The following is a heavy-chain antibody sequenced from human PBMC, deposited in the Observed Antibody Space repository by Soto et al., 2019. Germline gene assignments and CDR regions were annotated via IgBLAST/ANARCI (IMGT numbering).Heavy chain of an antibody. CDR3: ARARYSSGWLDFDY. Sequence: GGSLRLSCAASGFTFSSYDMHWVRQATGKGLEWVSAIGTAGDTYYPGSVKGRFTISRENAKNSLYLQMNSLRAGDTAVYYCARARYSSGWLDFDYWGQGTLVTVSS. J-gene: IGHJ4*02. D-gene: IGHD6-19*01. V-gene: IGHV3-13*01. CDR1: GFTFSSYD. CDR2: IGTAGDT.